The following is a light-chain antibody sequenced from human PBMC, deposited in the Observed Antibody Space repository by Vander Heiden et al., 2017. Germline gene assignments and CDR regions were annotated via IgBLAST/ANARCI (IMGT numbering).Light chain of an antibody. Sequence: DIVMTHSPDSLAVSLGESATINCKSSQSILHSSDDTDYLDWYQQKPGQPPNLLISGASTRESGVPGRCGGSGSGTDFTPTISRLQAEYVAVYYCQQDYDTRTFGQGTKVEIK. CDR1: QSILHSSDDTDY. CDR3: QQDYDTRT. J-gene: IGKJ1*01. CDR2: GAS. V-gene: IGKV4-1*01.